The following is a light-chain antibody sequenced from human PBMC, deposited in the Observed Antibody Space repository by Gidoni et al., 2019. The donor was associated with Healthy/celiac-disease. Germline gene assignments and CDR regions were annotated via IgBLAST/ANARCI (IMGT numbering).Light chain of an antibody. CDR2: DDS. CDR3: QVWDSSSDHPV. CDR1: TIGSNS. Sequence: SYVQTHTPPRPVAPGTPARSPFGGNTIGSNSVHWYQQMPGQAPVLLVYDDSDRPSGIPERFSGSNPGNTATLAISRVEAGDEADYYCQVWDSSSDHPVFGGGTKLTVL. V-gene: IGLV3-21*03. J-gene: IGLJ2*01.